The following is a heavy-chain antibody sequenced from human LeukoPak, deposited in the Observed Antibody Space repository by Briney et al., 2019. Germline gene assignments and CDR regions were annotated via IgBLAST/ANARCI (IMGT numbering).Heavy chain of an antibody. D-gene: IGHD6-19*01. J-gene: IGHJ4*02. Sequence: PGGSLRLSCAASGFTFSSYSMNWVRQAPGKGLEWVSSISSSSYIYYADSVKGRFTISRDNAKNSLYLQMNSLRAEDTAVYYCARARRIAVAGPLLDWGQGTLVTVSS. CDR1: GFTFSSYS. CDR2: ISSSSYI. CDR3: ARARRIAVAGPLLD. V-gene: IGHV3-21*01.